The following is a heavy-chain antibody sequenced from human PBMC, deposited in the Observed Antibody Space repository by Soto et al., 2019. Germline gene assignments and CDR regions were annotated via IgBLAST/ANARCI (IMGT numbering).Heavy chain of an antibody. J-gene: IGHJ6*02. CDR1: GGSFSGYY. V-gene: IGHV4-34*01. CDR3: ARGISYYDFWSGHRQYYGIDI. Sequence: SETLSLTCAVYGGSFSGYYWSWIRQPPGKGLEWIGEINHSGSTNYNPSLKSRVTISVDKSKNQSSLKLSTLNAADTTVYYCARGISYYDFWSGHRQYYGIDIWGQGNTVTVSS. CDR2: INHSGST. D-gene: IGHD3-3*01.